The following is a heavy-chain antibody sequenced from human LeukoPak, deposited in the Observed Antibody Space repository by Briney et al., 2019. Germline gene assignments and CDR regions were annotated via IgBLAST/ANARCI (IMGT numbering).Heavy chain of an antibody. CDR1: GFTFTNNA. Sequence: GGSLRLSCAASGFTFTNNALSWFRQAPGKGLEWVSDIRGGGDTYYAEPVKGRFTISRDNSKNTLYLQMNSLRAEDTAVYYCAKGHTPFDYWGQGTLVTVSS. V-gene: IGHV3-23*01. CDR2: IRGGGDT. D-gene: IGHD2-21*01. J-gene: IGHJ4*02. CDR3: AKGHTPFDY.